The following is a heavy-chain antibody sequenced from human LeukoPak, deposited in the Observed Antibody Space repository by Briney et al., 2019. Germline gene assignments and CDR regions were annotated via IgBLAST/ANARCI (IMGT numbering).Heavy chain of an antibody. V-gene: IGHV1-2*02. Sequence: GASVKVSCKASGYTFTGYYMHWVRQAPGQGLEWMGWINPNSGGTNYAQKFQGRVTMTRDTSITTAYMELSRLRSDDTAVYYCARENDYRGWFDPWGQGTLVTVSS. CDR1: GYTFTGYY. CDR3: ARENDYRGWFDP. D-gene: IGHD4-11*01. J-gene: IGHJ5*02. CDR2: INPNSGGT.